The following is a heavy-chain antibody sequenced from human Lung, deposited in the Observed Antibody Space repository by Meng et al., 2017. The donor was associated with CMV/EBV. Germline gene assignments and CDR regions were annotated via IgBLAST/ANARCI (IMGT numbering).Heavy chain of an antibody. CDR2: ISSEGSHK. CDR3: ARGESSSWPFLAWDVDS. CDR1: GFTFSTHA. D-gene: IGHD6-19*01. J-gene: IGHJ4*02. V-gene: IGHV3-30-3*01. Sequence: GRSLRLXCAASGFTFSTHAMHWVRQAPGRGLEWVSVISSEGSHKPYVDSVKGRFTVSRDNSKNMMYLQMNSLRTEDTAVYYCARGESSSWPFLAWDVDSWGQGTLVTVSS.